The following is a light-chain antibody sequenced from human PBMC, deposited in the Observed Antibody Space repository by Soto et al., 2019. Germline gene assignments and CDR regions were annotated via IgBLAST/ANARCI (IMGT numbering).Light chain of an antibody. CDR1: QSVSNN. J-gene: IGKJ4*01. Sequence: EIVMTQSPATLSVSPGEKATLSCRASQSVSNNFAWYQQQPGQAPRLLIYFASTRATGIPASFSGSGSGTEFSLTISSLQSEDFAVYYCQQYNEWPLTFGGGTKVETK. CDR3: QQYNEWPLT. V-gene: IGKV3-15*01. CDR2: FAS.